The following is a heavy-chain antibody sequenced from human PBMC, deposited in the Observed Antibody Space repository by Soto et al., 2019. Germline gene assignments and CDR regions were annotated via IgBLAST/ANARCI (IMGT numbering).Heavy chain of an antibody. CDR2: INPSGGST. D-gene: IGHD2-15*01. CDR1: GYTFTSYY. V-gene: IGHV1-46*03. CDR3: ARGGLPYCSGGSCYSILY. Sequence: GASVKVSCKASGYTFTSYYMHWVRQAPGQGLEWMGIINPSGGSTSYAQRFQGRVTMTRDTSTSTVYMELSSLRSEDTAVYYCARGGLPYCSGGSCYSILYWGQGTLVTVS. J-gene: IGHJ4*02.